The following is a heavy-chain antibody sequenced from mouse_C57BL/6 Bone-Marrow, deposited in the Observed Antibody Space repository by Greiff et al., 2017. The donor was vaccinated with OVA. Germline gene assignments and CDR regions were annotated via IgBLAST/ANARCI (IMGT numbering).Heavy chain of an antibody. CDR1: GFSLTSYG. CDR2: IWGGGST. V-gene: IGHV2-9*01. Sequence: VQRVESGPGLVAPSQSLSITCTVSGFSLTSYGVDWVRQPPGKGLEWLGVIWGGGSTNYNSALMSRLSISKDNSKSQVFLEMNSLQTDDTAMYYCAKRANYYGSSYWYFDVWGTGTTVTVSS. CDR3: AKRANYYGSSYWYFDV. D-gene: IGHD1-1*01. J-gene: IGHJ1*03.